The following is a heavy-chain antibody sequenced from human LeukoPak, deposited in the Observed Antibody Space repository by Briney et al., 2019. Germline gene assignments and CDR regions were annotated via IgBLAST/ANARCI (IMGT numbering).Heavy chain of an antibody. J-gene: IGHJ4*02. V-gene: IGHV1-18*01. CDR3: ARVPPRYCSGGSCFHGYNDY. Sequence: ASVKVSCKASGYTFTSYGISWVRQAPGQGLEWMGWISAYNGNTNYAQKFQGRVTITADESTSTAYMELSSLRSEDTAVYYCARVPPRYCSGGSCFHGYNDYWGQGTLVTVSS. CDR2: ISAYNGNT. D-gene: IGHD2-15*01. CDR1: GYTFTSYG.